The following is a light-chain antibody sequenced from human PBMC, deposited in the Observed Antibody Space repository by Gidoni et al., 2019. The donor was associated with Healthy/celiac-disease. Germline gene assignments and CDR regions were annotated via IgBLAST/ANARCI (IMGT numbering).Light chain of an antibody. CDR3: QQYGSSPET. CDR2: GAS. CDR1: QRVSSSY. V-gene: IGKV3-20*01. J-gene: IGKJ2*01. Sequence: EIVLTQSPGTLSLSPGGRATLSCRASQRVSSSYLAWYQQKPGQAPRLLIYGASSRATGIPDRFSGSGSGTDFTLTISRLEPEDFAVYYCQQYGSSPETFXQXTKLEIK.